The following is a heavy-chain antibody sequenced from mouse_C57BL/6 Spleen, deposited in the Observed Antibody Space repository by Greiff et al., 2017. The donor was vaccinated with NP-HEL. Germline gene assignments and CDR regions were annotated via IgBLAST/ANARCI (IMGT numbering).Heavy chain of an antibody. V-gene: IGHV5-9-1*02. D-gene: IGHD1-1*01. CDR1: GFTFSSYA. Sequence: EVKLMESGEGLVKPGGSLKLSCAASGFTFSSYAMSWVRQTPEKRLEWVAYISSGGDYIYYADTVKGRSTISRDNARNTLYLQMSSLKSEDTAMYYCTRGGYYGSSPPNAMDYWGQGTSVTVSS. J-gene: IGHJ4*01. CDR2: ISSGGDYI. CDR3: TRGGYYGSSPPNAMDY.